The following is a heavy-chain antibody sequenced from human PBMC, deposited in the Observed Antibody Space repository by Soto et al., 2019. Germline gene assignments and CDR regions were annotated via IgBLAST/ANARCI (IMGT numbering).Heavy chain of an antibody. CDR1: GYTFTKFG. CDR2: LSTYKEDR. D-gene: IGHD1-26*01. CDR3: ARISLGPAPTDAFDI. V-gene: IGHV1-18*01. J-gene: IGHJ3*02. Sequence: QVQLVQSGAEVKKPGASVKVSCKASGYTFTKFGIGWVRQAPGQGLEWLGWLSTYKEDRNYAQRVQDRVSMTADTSSSTVCMELKTLISDDTAVYYCARISLGPAPTDAFDIWGQGTMVTVSS.